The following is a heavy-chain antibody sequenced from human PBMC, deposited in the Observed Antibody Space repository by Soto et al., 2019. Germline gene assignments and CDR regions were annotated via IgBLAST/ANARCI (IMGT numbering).Heavy chain of an antibody. CDR2: IKTDGSEK. CDR1: GFTFGDYW. J-gene: IGHJ4*02. D-gene: IGHD3-10*01. CDR3: ASSMGRGGNDY. V-gene: IGHV3-7*05. Sequence: EVQLVESGGGLVQPGGSLRLSCAASGFTFGDYWMSWVRQAPGKGLECVANIKTDGSEKYYVDPVKGRLTISRDNAKNSLYLQMNSLRAEDTAVYYCASSMGRGGNDYWGQGTLVTVSS.